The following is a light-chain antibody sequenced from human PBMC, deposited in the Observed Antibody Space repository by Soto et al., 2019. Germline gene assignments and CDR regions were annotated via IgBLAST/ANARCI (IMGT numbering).Light chain of an antibody. V-gene: IGKV1-17*01. CDR1: QGIRND. J-gene: IGKJ1*01. CDR2: AAS. CDR3: LQHNNPWT. Sequence: DIHMTQSASSLSASVGYSFTITCRASQGIRNDLGWYQQKPGKAPKRLIYAASILQSGVPSRLSGSGSGTEFTLTISSLQPEDSPTYYCLQHNNPWTFGQGTKVDIK.